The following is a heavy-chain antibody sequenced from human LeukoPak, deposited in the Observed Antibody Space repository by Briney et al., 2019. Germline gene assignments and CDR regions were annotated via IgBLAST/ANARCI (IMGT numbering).Heavy chain of an antibody. CDR1: GFTFSSYA. CDR2: ISGSGGST. Sequence: GESLKISCAASGFTFSSYAMSWVRQAPGKGLEWVSAISGSGGSTYYADSVKGRFTISRDNSKNTLYLQMDSLRAEHTAVYYCAKGYWDLDYWGQGTLVTVSS. CDR3: AKGYWDLDY. J-gene: IGHJ4*02. D-gene: IGHD2-8*02. V-gene: IGHV3-23*01.